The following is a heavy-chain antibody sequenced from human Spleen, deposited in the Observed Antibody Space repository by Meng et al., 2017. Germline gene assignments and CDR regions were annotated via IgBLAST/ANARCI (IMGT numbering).Heavy chain of an antibody. J-gene: IGHJ4*02. V-gene: IGHV4-59*01. CDR3: ARVGGCSGGSCSHRLFDN. D-gene: IGHD2-15*01. Sequence: QVQLQESGPGLVKPSETLSLTCTVSGGSISTYYWSWIRQSPEKGLEWIGYINYSGRTNYIPSLRSRATISVDPSKNQFSLNLRSVTAPDTAVYFCARVGGCSGGSCSHRLFDNWGQGTLVTVSS. CDR2: INYSGRT. CDR1: GGSISTYY.